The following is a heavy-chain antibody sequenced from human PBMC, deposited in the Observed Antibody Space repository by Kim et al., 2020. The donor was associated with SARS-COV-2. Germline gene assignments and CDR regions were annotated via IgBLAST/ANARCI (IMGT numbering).Heavy chain of an antibody. Sequence: AQKFQGRVTITADESTSTAYMELSSLRSEDTAVYYCARTPIAAAGGWFDPWGQGTLVTVSS. V-gene: IGHV1-69*01. D-gene: IGHD6-13*01. CDR3: ARTPIAAAGGWFDP. J-gene: IGHJ5*02.